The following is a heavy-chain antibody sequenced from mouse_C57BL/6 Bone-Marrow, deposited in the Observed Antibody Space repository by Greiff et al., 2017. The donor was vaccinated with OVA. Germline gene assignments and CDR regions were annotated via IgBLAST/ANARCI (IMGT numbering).Heavy chain of an antibody. CDR2: ISSGSSTI. D-gene: IGHD1-1*02. J-gene: IGHJ2*01. Sequence: EVQRVESGAGLVKPGGSLKLSCAASGFSFSDYGMDWVRQAPEQGLEWVAYISSGSSTINYADTVKGRFTITRDTANNTLYMQITSLRSEDTAMYYCAKRYCWCDDWGQGTTLTVSS. CDR1: GFSFSDYG. CDR3: AKRYCWCDD. V-gene: IGHV5-17*01.